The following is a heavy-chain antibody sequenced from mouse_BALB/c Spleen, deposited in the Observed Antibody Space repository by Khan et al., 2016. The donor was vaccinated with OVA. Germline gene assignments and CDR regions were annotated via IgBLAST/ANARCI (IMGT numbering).Heavy chain of an antibody. D-gene: IGHD2-1*01. Sequence: VQLQESGAELVRPGTSVKVSCKASGYAFTDYLIEWVKQRPGQGLEWIGVINPGSGNTNYNEKFKDRETLTADKSSNTAYMQLSSLTSEDSAVYFCAIGEYGTLAYWGQGTPVTVSA. J-gene: IGHJ3*01. CDR1: GYAFTDYL. V-gene: IGHV1-54*01. CDR3: AIGEYGTLAY. CDR2: INPGSGNT.